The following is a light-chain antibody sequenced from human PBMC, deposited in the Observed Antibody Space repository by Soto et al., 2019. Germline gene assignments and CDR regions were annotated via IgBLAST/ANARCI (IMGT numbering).Light chain of an antibody. Sequence: TQMTQSPSALSASVADRVTITFRASQSISNGLGLYQLRPGTAPKLQIFDASSLESGVPSRFSGSGSGTEGALFISSRQPDGVATYDCHEYDGYSRPFGQETKVEV. CDR2: DAS. J-gene: IGKJ1*01. CDR1: QSISNG. CDR3: HEYDGYSRP. V-gene: IGKV1-5*01.